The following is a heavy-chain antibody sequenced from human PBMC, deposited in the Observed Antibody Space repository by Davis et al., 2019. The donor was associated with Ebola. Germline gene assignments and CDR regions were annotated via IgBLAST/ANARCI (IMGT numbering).Heavy chain of an antibody. D-gene: IGHD3-22*01. V-gene: IGHV4-34*01. CDR1: GGSFSGYY. CDR2: INHSGST. CDR3: ARGGMRRYYDSSGYYPLDY. J-gene: IGHJ4*02. Sequence: PSETLSLTCAVYGGSFSGYYWSWIRQPPGKGLEWIGKINHSGSTNYNPSLKSRVTISVDTSKNQFSLKLSSVTAADTAVYYCARGGMRRYYDSSGYYPLDYWGQGTLVTVSS.